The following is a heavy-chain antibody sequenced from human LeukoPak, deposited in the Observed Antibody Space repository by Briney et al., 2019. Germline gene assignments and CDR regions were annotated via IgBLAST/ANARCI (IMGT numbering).Heavy chain of an antibody. V-gene: IGHV1-69*04. D-gene: IGHD3-22*01. CDR3: ARGGGYYSIPFDY. CDR1: GGTFSSYA. Sequence: SVKVSCKASGGTFSSYAISWVRQAPGQGLEWMGRIIPIFGIANYAQKFQGRVTITADKSTSTAYMELSSLRSEDTAAYYCARGGGYYSIPFDYWGQGTLVTVSS. CDR2: IIPIFGIA. J-gene: IGHJ4*02.